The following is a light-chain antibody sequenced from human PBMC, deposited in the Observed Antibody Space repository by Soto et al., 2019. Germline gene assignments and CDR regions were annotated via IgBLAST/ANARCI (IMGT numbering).Light chain of an antibody. Sequence: DIQMTHSPSSLSASLVDRVTITCRASQSISSYLNWYQQKPGKAPKLLIYAASSLQSGVPSRFSGSGSGTDFTLTISSLQPEDFATYYCQQSYSTPLTFGGGTKVDIK. CDR3: QQSYSTPLT. J-gene: IGKJ4*01. CDR1: QSISSY. V-gene: IGKV1-39*01. CDR2: AAS.